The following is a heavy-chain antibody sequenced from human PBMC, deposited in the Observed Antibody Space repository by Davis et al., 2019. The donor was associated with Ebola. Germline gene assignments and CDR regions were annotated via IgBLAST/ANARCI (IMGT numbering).Heavy chain of an antibody. CDR1: GFTFDDYA. V-gene: IGHV3-9*01. CDR2: ISWNSGSI. Sequence: PGGSLRLSCAASGFTFDDYAMHWVRHAPGKGLEWVSGISWNSGSIGYADSVKGRFTISRDNAKNSLYLQMNSLRAEDTALYYCAKDYGSTGEDTGYYYYYYGMDVWGQGTTVTVSS. D-gene: IGHD1-14*01. CDR3: AKDYGSTGEDTGYYYYYYGMDV. J-gene: IGHJ6*02.